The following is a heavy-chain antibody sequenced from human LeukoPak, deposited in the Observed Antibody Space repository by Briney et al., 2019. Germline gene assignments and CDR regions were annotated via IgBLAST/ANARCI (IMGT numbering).Heavy chain of an antibody. Sequence: ASVKVSCKASGYTFTSYGFSWVRQAPGQGLEWMAWISTYYGNTNYAQKLQDRVIMTTDTSTSTAYMELTSLRSDDTAVYYCARVYSTNYYGSGDRPFLFDYWGQGTVVTVSS. D-gene: IGHD3-10*01. V-gene: IGHV1-18*01. CDR2: ISTYYGNT. J-gene: IGHJ4*02. CDR1: GYTFTSYG. CDR3: ARVYSTNYYGSGDRPFLFDY.